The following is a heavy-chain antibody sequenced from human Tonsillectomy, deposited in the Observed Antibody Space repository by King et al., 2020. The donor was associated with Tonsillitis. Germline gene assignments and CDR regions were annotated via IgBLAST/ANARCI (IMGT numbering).Heavy chain of an antibody. CDR2: INSDGSNT. V-gene: IGHV3-74*01. CDR1: GFTFSNYW. D-gene: IGHD5-18*01. J-gene: IGHJ4*02. CDR3: AGGGRFSYGSFDY. Sequence: VQLVESGGGLVQPGGSLRLSCAASGFTFSNYWIHWVRQTPGKGLVWVSCINSDGSNTTYADSVKGRFTISIDNAKNTLFLQVNNLRAEDTAVYFCAGGGRFSYGSFDYWGQGTLVPVSS.